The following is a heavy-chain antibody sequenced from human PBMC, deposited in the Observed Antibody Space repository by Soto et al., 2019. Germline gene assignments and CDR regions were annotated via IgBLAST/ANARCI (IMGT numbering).Heavy chain of an antibody. CDR1: GGSISNYY. D-gene: IGHD5-12*01. J-gene: IGHJ4*02. Sequence: SETLSLTCIVSGGSISNYYWNWIRQPPGKGLEWIGFIYNSDTNYNPSLKSRVTISVDTPKNHFSLRLTSVTAADTAVYYCARDPPDGYSGYDYWGQGTLVTVSS. CDR2: IYNSDT. CDR3: ARDPPDGYSGYDY. V-gene: IGHV4-59*01.